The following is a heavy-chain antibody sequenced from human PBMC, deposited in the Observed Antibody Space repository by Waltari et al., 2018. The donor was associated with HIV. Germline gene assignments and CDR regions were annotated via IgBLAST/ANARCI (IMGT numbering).Heavy chain of an antibody. CDR3: VRTQIDPYYGMDV. J-gene: IGHJ6*02. CDR2: INPDGGEK. Sequence: EVQLVESGGNLVQPGGSLRLSCVASGFNFNKFSMTWVRQVPGKGMGWVGNINPDGGEKSYADFVKVRFITSIDNTRNSLYLQMNSLRVEDTGLYYCVRTQIDPYYGMDVWGQGTTVTVSS. D-gene: IGHD3-9*01. V-gene: IGHV3-7*01. CDR1: GFNFNKFS.